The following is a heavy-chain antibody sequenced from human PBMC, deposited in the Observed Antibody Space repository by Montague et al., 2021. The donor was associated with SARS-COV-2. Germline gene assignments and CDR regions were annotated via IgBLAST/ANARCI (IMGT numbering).Heavy chain of an antibody. CDR2: ISYSGST. J-gene: IGHJ6*02. V-gene: IGHV4-59*11. CDR3: AREQQLAPGGFGVDA. CDR1: DVPTSAHF. D-gene: IGHD6-13*01. Sequence: SETLSLTCTVSDVPTSAHFWSWIRQSPGKGLEWIGYISYSGSTKYSPSLTSRVTISLGSSRKHLSLELRSVTVADTAVYYCAREQQLAPGGFGVDAWGQGTTVIVTS.